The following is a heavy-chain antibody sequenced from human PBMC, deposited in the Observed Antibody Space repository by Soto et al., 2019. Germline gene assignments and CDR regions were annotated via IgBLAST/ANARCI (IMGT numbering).Heavy chain of an antibody. Sequence: GGSLRLSCAASGFTFSSYAMSWVRQAPGKGLEWVSAISGSGGSTYYADSVKGRFTISRDNSKNTLYLQMNSLRAEDTAVYYCAKDGPVDIVATIIPVDYWGQGTLVTVSS. CDR3: AKDGPVDIVATIIPVDY. V-gene: IGHV3-23*01. CDR1: GFTFSSYA. D-gene: IGHD5-12*01. CDR2: ISGSGGST. J-gene: IGHJ4*02.